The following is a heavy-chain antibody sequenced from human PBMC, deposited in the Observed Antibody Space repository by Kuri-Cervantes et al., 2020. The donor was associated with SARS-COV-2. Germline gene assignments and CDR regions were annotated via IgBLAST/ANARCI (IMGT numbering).Heavy chain of an antibody. D-gene: IGHD3-16*01. V-gene: IGHV4-61*08. Sequence: GSLRLSCAVSGGSISSGGYSWSWIRQPPGKGLEWIGYIYYSGSTNYNPSLKSRVTISVDTSKNQFSLKLSSVTAADTAVYYCARGISRRLALYHYYYYGMDVWGQGTTVTVSS. CDR2: IYYSGST. CDR1: GGSISSGGYS. J-gene: IGHJ6*02. CDR3: ARGISRRLALYHYYYYGMDV.